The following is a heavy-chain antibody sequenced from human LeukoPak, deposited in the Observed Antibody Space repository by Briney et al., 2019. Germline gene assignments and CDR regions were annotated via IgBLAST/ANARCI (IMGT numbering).Heavy chain of an antibody. V-gene: IGHV1-8*03. CDR3: ARGGSKRWIQLWLRDYMDV. CDR2: TNPNSGNT. CDR1: GYTFTSYD. J-gene: IGHJ6*03. D-gene: IGHD5-18*01. Sequence: ASVKVSCKASGYTFTSYDINWVRQATGQGHEWMGWTNPNSGNTGYAQKFQGRVTITRNTYISTAYMELSSLRSEDTAVYYCARGGSKRWIQLWLRDYMDVWGKGTTVTVSS.